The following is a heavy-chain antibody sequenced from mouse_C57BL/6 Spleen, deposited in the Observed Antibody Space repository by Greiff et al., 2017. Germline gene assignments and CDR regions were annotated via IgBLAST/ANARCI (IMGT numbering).Heavy chain of an antibody. V-gene: IGHV1-82*01. CDR3: ARWGTVVATDFDY. Sequence: QVQLQQSGPELVKPGASVKISCKASGYAFSSSWMNWVKQRPGKGLEWIGRIYPGDGYTNYNGKFKGKATLTADKSSSTAYMQLSSLTSEDSAVYFCARWGTVVATDFDYWGQGTTLTVSS. J-gene: IGHJ2*01. CDR2: IYPGDGYT. D-gene: IGHD1-1*01. CDR1: GYAFSSSW.